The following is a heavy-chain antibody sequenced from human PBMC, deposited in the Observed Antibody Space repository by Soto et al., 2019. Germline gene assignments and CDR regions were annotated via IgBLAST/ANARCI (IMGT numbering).Heavy chain of an antibody. CDR1: GFTFSIYS. Sequence: PGGSLRLSCAASGFTFSIYSMHWVRQAPGKGLEWVAVLPYDVNNKFYADSVKGRFTISRDNSKNTLYLQMNSLRAEDTAVYYCAIEQVTGYYNVIGYWGQGTLVPVSS. CDR3: AIEQVTGYYNVIGY. V-gene: IGHV3-30-3*01. D-gene: IGHD3-9*01. CDR2: LPYDVNNK. J-gene: IGHJ4*02.